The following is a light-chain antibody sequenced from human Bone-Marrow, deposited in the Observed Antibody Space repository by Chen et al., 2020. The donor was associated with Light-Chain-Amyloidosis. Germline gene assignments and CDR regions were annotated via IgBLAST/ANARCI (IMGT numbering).Light chain of an antibody. V-gene: IGLV2-14*01. CDR2: DVS. CDR3: SSYTSSSTSYV. J-gene: IGLJ1*01. CDR1: SSDVGGYNY. Sequence: QPALTQPASVSGSPGQSITISCTGTSSDVGGYNYVSWYQQHPGKAPKLMIYDVSNRPSGVSNGCSASKAGNTASPTISGLQAEDEADDCGSSYTSSSTSYVAGTGTKVTGL.